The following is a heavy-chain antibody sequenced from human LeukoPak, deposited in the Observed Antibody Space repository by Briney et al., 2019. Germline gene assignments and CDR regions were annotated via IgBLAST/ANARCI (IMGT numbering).Heavy chain of an antibody. J-gene: IGHJ4*02. CDR2: IYPGDSDT. V-gene: IGHV5-51*01. CDR1: GYSFTNYW. D-gene: IGHD3-10*01. CDR3: ARRGYYGSGSYGVDY. Sequence: GESLKISCKASGYSFTNYWIGWVRQMPGKGLEWMGIIYPGDSDTRYSPSFQGQVTISADKSISTAYLQWSSLKASDTAMYYCARRGYYGSGSYGVDYWGQGTLVTVSS.